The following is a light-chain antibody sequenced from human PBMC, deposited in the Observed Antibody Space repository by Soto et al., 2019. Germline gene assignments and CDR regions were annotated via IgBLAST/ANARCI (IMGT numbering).Light chain of an antibody. Sequence: EIMMKQSPATLSVSPGERATLSCRASQSVSNNVAWYQQKPGQAPRLLIYYASTRATGIPARFSGSGSGTEFTLTISSLQSEDFALYYCQQYNNWPPITFGQGTRLEIK. CDR1: QSVSNN. CDR3: QQYNNWPPIT. V-gene: IGKV3-15*01. J-gene: IGKJ5*01. CDR2: YAS.